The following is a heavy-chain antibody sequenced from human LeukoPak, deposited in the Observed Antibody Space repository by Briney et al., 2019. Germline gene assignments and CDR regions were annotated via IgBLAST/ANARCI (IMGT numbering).Heavy chain of an antibody. Sequence: VKVSCKASGYTFTGYYMHWVRQAPGQGLEWMGWINPNSGGTNYAQKFQGRVTMTRDTSISTAYMELSRLRSDDTAVYYCARGDYSSSWYYRAGYWFDPWGQGTLVTVSS. D-gene: IGHD6-13*01. CDR2: INPNSGGT. CDR3: ARGDYSSSWYYRAGYWFDP. J-gene: IGHJ5*02. V-gene: IGHV1-2*02. CDR1: GYTFTGYY.